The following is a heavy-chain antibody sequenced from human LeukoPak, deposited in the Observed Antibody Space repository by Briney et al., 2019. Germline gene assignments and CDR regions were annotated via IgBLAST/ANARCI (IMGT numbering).Heavy chain of an antibody. CDR2: IYYSGST. CDR1: GGSISSGGYY. J-gene: IGHJ4*02. CDR3: ARGMATTIWIFDY. V-gene: IGHV4-31*03. D-gene: IGHD5-24*01. Sequence: PSETLSLTCTVSGGSISSGGYYWSWIRQHPGKGLEWIGYIYYSGSTYYNPSLKSRVTISVDTSKNQFSLKLSSVTAADTAVYYCARGMATTIWIFDYWGQGTLVTVSS.